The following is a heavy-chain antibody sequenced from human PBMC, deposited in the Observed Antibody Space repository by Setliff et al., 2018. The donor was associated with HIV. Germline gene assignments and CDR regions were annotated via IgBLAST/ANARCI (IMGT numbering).Heavy chain of an antibody. J-gene: IGHJ5*02. CDR1: GGSISSNTAYS. Sequence: SETLSLTCTVSGGSISSNTAYSWAWIRQPPGKGLEWIGSIYYSGSTNYNPSLKSRVTISVDTSKNQFSLKLSSVTAADTAVYYCARDAPTVYANGWFDPWGQGTLVTVSS. CDR3: ARDAPTVYANGWFDP. V-gene: IGHV4-39*07. CDR2: IYYSGST. D-gene: IGHD2-8*01.